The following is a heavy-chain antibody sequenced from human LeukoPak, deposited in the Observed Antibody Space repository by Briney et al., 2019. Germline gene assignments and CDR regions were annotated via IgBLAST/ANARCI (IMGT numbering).Heavy chain of an antibody. CDR3: ARGLMTTVIRGLFDY. D-gene: IGHD4-17*01. V-gene: IGHV4-59*08. Sequence: PSETLSLTCTGSGGSISSYYWSWIRQPPGKGLEWIGYIYYSGSTNYNPSLKSRVTISVDTSKNQFSLKLSSVTAADTAVYYCARGLMTTVIRGLFDYWGQGTLVTVSS. CDR1: GGSISSYY. CDR2: IYYSGST. J-gene: IGHJ4*02.